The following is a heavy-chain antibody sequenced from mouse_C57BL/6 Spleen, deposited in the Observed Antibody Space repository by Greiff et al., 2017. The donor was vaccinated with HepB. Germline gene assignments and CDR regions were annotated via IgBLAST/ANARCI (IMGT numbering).Heavy chain of an antibody. J-gene: IGHJ4*01. Sequence: GGGLVQPTGSLKLSCAASGFRFNTYAMNWVRQAPGKGLEWVARIRSKSNNYATYYADSVKDRFTISRDDSESMLYLQMNNWKTEDTAMYYCVSCDDGYYGYAMDYWGQGTSVTVSS. CDR2: IRSKSNNYAT. V-gene: IGHV10-1*01. CDR1: GFRFNTYA. CDR3: VSCDDGYYGYAMDY. D-gene: IGHD2-3*01.